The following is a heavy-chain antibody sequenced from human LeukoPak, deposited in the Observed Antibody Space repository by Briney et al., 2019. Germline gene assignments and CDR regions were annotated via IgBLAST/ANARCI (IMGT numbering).Heavy chain of an antibody. V-gene: IGHV3-33*01. D-gene: IGHD3-22*01. Sequence: QAGGSLRLSCAASGFTFSSYGMHWVRQAPGKGLEWVAVIWYDGSNKYYADSVKGRFTISRDNSKNTLYLQMNSLRAEDTAVYYCARPDSSGYYSWPNYFDYWGQGTLVTVSS. CDR3: ARPDSSGYYSWPNYFDY. CDR1: GFTFSSYG. CDR2: IWYDGSNK. J-gene: IGHJ4*02.